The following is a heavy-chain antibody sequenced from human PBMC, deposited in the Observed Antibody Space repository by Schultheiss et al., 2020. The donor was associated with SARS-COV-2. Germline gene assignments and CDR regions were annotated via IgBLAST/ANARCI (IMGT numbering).Heavy chain of an antibody. V-gene: IGHV3-73*01. D-gene: IGHD3-10*01. Sequence: GESLKISCAASGFTFSGSAMHWVRQASGKGLEWVGRIRSKANSYATAYAASVKGRFTISRDDSKNTAYLQMNSLRAEDTAVYYCARGKALLWFGERIYYYYGMDVWGQGTTVTVSS. J-gene: IGHJ6*02. CDR1: GFTFSGSA. CDR3: ARGKALLWFGERIYYYYGMDV. CDR2: IRSKANSYAT.